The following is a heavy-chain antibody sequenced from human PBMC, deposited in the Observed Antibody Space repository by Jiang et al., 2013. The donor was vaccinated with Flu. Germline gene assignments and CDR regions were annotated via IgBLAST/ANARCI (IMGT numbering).Heavy chain of an antibody. CDR3: ARDSYYYDSSGYQGWFDP. J-gene: IGHJ5*02. V-gene: IGHV4-31*03. Sequence: GPGLVKPSQTLSLTCTVSGGSISSGGYYWSWIRQHPGKGLEWIGYIYYSGSTYYNPSLKSRVTISVDTSKNQFSLKLSSVTAADTAVYYCARDSYYYDSSGYQGWFDPWGQGTLVTVSS. CDR1: GGSISSGGYY. CDR2: IYYSGST. D-gene: IGHD3-22*01.